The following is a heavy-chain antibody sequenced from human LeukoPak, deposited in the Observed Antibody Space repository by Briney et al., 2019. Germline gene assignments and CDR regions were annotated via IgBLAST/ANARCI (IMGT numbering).Heavy chain of an antibody. D-gene: IGHD6-19*01. CDR2: ITSSGTII. CDR3: AKLLAVTNSYYFNY. V-gene: IGHV3-11*01. Sequence: KPGGSLRPSCAASGFTFSDYYMSWIRQAPGKGLEWVSYITSSGTIIYYADSVKGRFTISRDHAKNSLYLQMNSLRAEDTAVYYCAKLLAVTNSYYFNYWGQGTLVTVSS. J-gene: IGHJ4*02. CDR1: GFTFSDYY.